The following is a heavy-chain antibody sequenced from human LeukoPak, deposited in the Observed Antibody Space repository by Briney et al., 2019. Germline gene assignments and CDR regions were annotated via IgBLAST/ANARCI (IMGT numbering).Heavy chain of an antibody. CDR2: VYYGRSP. Sequence: PSETLSLTCTVSGDSISRSTYYWAWIRQPPGKGLEWVGSVYYGRSPYFNPSLESRATISVDTSKNHFSLKMSSVTAADTAVYYCARSSGTGTFSYWGQGTLVTVSS. V-gene: IGHV4-39*02. CDR3: ARSSGTGTFSY. J-gene: IGHJ4*02. CDR1: GDSISRSTYY. D-gene: IGHD6-19*01.